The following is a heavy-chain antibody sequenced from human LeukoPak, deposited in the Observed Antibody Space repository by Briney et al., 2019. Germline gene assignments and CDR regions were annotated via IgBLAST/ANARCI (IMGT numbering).Heavy chain of an antibody. V-gene: IGHV3-23*01. J-gene: IGHJ6*04. CDR3: AKPRSGTGYYYGMDV. CDR2: ISGSGGSA. D-gene: IGHD3-3*01. CDR1: GFTFSNYV. Sequence: GGSLRLSCAASGFTFSNYVMNWVRQAPGKGLEWVSAISGSGGSAYYADSVKGRFSISRDNSENTLDLQMNSLRAEDTAVYYCAKPRSGTGYYYGMDVWGKGTTVTASS.